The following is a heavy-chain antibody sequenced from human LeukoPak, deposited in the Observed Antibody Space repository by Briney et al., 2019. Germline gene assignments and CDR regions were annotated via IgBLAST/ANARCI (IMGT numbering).Heavy chain of an antibody. J-gene: IGHJ5*02. CDR2: IYYSGST. V-gene: IGHV4-39*07. Sequence: PSETLSLTCAVYGGSFSSSSYYWGWIRQPPGKGLEWIGSIYYSGSTYYNPSLKSRVTISVDTSKNQFSLKLGSVTAADTAVYYCARDPSGWFDPWGQGTLVTVSS. D-gene: IGHD3-10*01. CDR3: ARDPSGWFDP. CDR1: GGSFSSSSYY.